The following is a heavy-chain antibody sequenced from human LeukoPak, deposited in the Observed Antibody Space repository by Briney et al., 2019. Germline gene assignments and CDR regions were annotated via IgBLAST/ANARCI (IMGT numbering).Heavy chain of an antibody. V-gene: IGHV4-61*02. Sequence: SETLSLTCTVSGGSISSGSYYWSWIRQPAGKGLELIGRIYTSGSTNYNPSLKSRVTISVDTSKNQFSLKLSSVTAADTAVYYCARVSSWDAFDIWGQGTMVTVSS. D-gene: IGHD6-13*01. CDR2: IYTSGST. J-gene: IGHJ3*02. CDR1: GGSISSGSYY. CDR3: ARVSSWDAFDI.